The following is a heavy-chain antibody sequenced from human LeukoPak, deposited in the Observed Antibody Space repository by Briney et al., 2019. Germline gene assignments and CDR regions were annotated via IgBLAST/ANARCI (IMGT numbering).Heavy chain of an antibody. Sequence: PGGSLRLSCAASGFTFSSYSMNWVRQAPGKGLEWVSSISNSGSYIYYADSVKGRFTISRDNAKNSLYLQMNSLRAEDTAVYYCARDITVTTHYYYYGMDVWGQGTTVTVSS. CDR3: ARDITVTTHYYYYGMDV. D-gene: IGHD4-17*01. J-gene: IGHJ6*02. CDR1: GFTFSSYS. V-gene: IGHV3-21*01. CDR2: ISNSGSYI.